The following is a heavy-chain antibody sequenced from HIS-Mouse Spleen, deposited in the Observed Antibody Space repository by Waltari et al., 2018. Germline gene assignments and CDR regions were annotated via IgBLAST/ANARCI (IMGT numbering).Heavy chain of an antibody. J-gene: IGHJ2*01. D-gene: IGHD6-13*01. CDR2: IYYSGSP. V-gene: IGHV4-39*07. CDR3: AREIPYSSSWYDWYFDL. CDR1: GGSISSSSYY. Sequence: QLQLQESGPGLVKPSETLSLTCTVSGGSISSSSYYWGWIRQPPGKGLEWIGSIYYSGSPYCHPSLKSRVTISVDPSKNQFSLKLSSVTAADTAVYYCAREIPYSSSWYDWYFDLWGRGTLVTVSS.